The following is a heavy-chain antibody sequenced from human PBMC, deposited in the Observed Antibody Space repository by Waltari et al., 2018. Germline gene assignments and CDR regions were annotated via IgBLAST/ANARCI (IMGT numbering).Heavy chain of an antibody. V-gene: IGHV4-39*01. D-gene: IGHD3-22*01. Sequence: QLQLQESGPGLVKPSETVSLHCTVSGVSISSVAYYWGWVRQPPGKGLEFIASIFYSGATYYNPSLESRVTIAVDTSKNQFSLELTSVTDADTAVYYCARQDYYYVKGYFDLWGRGTLVTVSS. CDR2: IFYSGAT. J-gene: IGHJ2*01. CDR3: ARQDYYYVKGYFDL. CDR1: GVSISSVAYY.